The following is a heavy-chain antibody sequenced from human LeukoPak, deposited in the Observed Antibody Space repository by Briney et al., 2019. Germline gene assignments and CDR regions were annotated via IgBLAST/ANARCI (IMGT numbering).Heavy chain of an antibody. Sequence: GGSLRLSCAASGFTFSNHAMSWVRQAPGKGLEWVSAISVTGGSTYYADSVKGRFTISRDNSKNTLYLQMNSLRAEDTAVYYCAKGPTMTLWFWGQGTLVTVSS. V-gene: IGHV3-23*01. D-gene: IGHD3-22*01. CDR1: GFTFSNHA. J-gene: IGHJ4*02. CDR2: ISVTGGST. CDR3: AKGPTMTLWF.